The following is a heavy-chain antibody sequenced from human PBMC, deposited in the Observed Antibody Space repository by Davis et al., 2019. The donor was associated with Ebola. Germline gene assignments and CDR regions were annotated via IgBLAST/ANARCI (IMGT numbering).Heavy chain of an antibody. CDR3: ARDLITISRRYYGMDV. CDR1: GFTFSDYY. CDR2: ISSSGSTI. J-gene: IGHJ6*02. D-gene: IGHD3-3*01. V-gene: IGHV3-11*01. Sequence: GGSLRLSCAASGFTFSDYYMSWIRQAPGKGLEWVSYISSSGSTIYYADSVKGRFTISRDNAKNSLYLQMNSLRAEDTAVYYCARDLITISRRYYGMDVWGQGTTVTVSS.